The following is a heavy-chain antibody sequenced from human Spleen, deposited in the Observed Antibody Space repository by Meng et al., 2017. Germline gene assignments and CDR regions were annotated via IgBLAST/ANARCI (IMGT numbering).Heavy chain of an antibody. Sequence: SETLSLTCTVSGGSISSGGYYWSWIRQHPGKGLEWIGYIYYSGSTYYNPSLKSRVTISVDTSKNQFSLKLSSVTAADTAVYYCARDNDSSGYYDNWGQGTLVTVSS. V-gene: IGHV4-31*03. J-gene: IGHJ4*02. CDR2: IYYSGST. CDR1: GGSISSGGYY. CDR3: ARDNDSSGYYDN. D-gene: IGHD3-22*01.